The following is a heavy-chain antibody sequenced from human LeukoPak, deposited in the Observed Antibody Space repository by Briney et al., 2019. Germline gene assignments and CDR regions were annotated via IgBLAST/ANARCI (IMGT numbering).Heavy chain of an antibody. CDR2: ISAYNGNT. Sequence: ASVKVSCKASGYTFTSYGISWVRQAPGQGLEWMGWISAYNGNTNYAQKLQGRVTMTTDTSTSTAYMELSSLRSEDTAVYYCARGLAGRIYYYYYYMDVWGKGTTVTISS. CDR1: GYTFTSYG. V-gene: IGHV1-18*01. D-gene: IGHD2-15*01. J-gene: IGHJ6*03. CDR3: ARGLAGRIYYYYYYMDV.